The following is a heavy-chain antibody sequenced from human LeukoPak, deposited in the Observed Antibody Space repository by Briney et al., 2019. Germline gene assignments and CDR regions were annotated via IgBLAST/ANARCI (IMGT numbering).Heavy chain of an antibody. J-gene: IGHJ4*02. CDR3: ARDLYSSSSGFDY. CDR2: IYYSGSN. Sequence: NPSETLSLTCTVSGGSISSSAYYWAWIRQPPEKGLEWLGSIYYSGSNYYNPSLKSRVTISVDTSRNQFSLKLSSVTAADTAVYYCARDLYSSSSGFDYWGQGTLVTVSS. V-gene: IGHV4-39*07. D-gene: IGHD6-6*01. CDR1: GGSISSSAYY.